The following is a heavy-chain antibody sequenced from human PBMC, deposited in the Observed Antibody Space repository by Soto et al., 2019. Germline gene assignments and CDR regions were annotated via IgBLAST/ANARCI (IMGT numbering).Heavy chain of an antibody. CDR1: GFTFSRYS. Sequence: QVQLMESGGGVVQPGGSLRLSYVTSGFTFSRYSMHWFRQAPGKGLEWVAVIWYDGSNKYYADSVKGRFTISRDNSKNTLYLQMNSLGAEDTAVYYCARIPQIAVAGTRFGYFDLWGRGTLVTVSS. CDR3: ARIPQIAVAGTRFGYFDL. J-gene: IGHJ2*01. D-gene: IGHD6-19*01. CDR2: IWYDGSNK. V-gene: IGHV3-33*08.